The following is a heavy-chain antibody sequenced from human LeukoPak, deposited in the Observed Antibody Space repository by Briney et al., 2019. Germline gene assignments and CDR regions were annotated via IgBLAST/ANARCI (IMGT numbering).Heavy chain of an antibody. D-gene: IGHD6-19*01. CDR1: GFIFNNYA. Sequence: GRSLRLSCAGSGFIFNNYAMHWVRQPPGKGLEWVSGISWNSGTIDYADSVRGRFTISRDNAKNSLYLQMDSLRVEDTAFYYCAKDNRRHYTSGPNPDSRHWGQGALVTVS. CDR3: AKDNRRHYTSGPNPDSRH. J-gene: IGHJ4*02. V-gene: IGHV3-9*01. CDR2: ISWNSGTI.